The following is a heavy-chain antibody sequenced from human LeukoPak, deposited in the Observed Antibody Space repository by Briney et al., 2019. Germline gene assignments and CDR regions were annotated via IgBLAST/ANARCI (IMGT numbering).Heavy chain of an antibody. CDR3: AREDPMGSWFDP. D-gene: IGHD3-10*01. CDR1: GESFRAYY. V-gene: IGHV4-34*01. CDR2: ISHSGST. Sequence: SETLSLTCAVYGESFRAYYWTWLRQPPGKGLEWIGEISHSGSTNYNPSLKSRVTISVDTSKNQFSLRLSSVTAADTAVYYCAREDPMGSWFDPWGQGTLVTVSS. J-gene: IGHJ5*02.